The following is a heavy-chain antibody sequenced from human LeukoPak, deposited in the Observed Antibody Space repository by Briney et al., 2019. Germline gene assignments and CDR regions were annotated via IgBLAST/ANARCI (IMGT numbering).Heavy chain of an antibody. CDR3: ARLNKPGWFDP. J-gene: IGHJ5*02. V-gene: IGHV4-39*01. CDR2: IYYSGST. Sequence: SETLSLTCTVSGDSVSSSNYYWAWIRQPPGKGLEWIGNIYYSGSTYYNPTLKSRLTISVDTSKNQFSLKLTSVTAADTAVYYCARLNKPGWFDPWGQGTLVTVSS. CDR1: GDSVSSSNYY. D-gene: IGHD1-14*01.